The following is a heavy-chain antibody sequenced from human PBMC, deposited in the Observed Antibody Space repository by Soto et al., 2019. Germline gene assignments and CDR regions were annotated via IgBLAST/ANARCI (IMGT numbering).Heavy chain of an antibody. V-gene: IGHV3-21*01. CDR2: ISSSSSYI. CDR1: GFTFSSYS. J-gene: IGHJ4*02. D-gene: IGHD1-26*01. CDR3: ARLYPSRSYHLDY. Sequence: PVGSLRLSCAASGFTFSSYSMNWVRQAPGKGLEWVSSISSSSSYIYYADSVKGRFTISRDNAKNSLYLQMNSLRAEDTAVYYCARLYPSRSYHLDYWGQGTLVAVSS.